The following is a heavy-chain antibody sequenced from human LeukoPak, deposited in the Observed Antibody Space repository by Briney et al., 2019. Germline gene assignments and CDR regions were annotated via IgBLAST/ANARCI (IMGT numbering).Heavy chain of an antibody. J-gene: IGHJ5*02. Sequence: GGSLRLSCAASRFTFSSYWMHWVRQAPGKGLVWVSRINTDGSSTNYADSVKGRFTISRDNAKNTLYLQMNSLRAEDTAVYYCARVLSGSWDWFDPWGQGTLVTVSS. CDR1: RFTFSSYW. CDR3: ARVLSGSWDWFDP. CDR2: INTDGSST. D-gene: IGHD3-22*01. V-gene: IGHV3-74*01.